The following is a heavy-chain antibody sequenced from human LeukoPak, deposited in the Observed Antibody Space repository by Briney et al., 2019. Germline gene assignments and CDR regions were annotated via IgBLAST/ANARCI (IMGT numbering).Heavy chain of an antibody. Sequence: PSETLSLTCTVSGGSASSGSYYWSWIRQPPGKGLEWIGYIYYSGSTNYNPPLKSRVTISVDTSKNQFSLKLSSVTAADTAVYCCARDLYGSGSYSHRDWGQGTLVTVSS. D-gene: IGHD3-10*01. J-gene: IGHJ4*02. CDR1: GGSASSGSYY. CDR3: ARDLYGSGSYSHRD. V-gene: IGHV4-61*01. CDR2: IYYSGST.